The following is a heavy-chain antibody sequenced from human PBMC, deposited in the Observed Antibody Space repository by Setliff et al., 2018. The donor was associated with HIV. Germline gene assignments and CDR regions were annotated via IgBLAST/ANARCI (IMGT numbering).Heavy chain of an antibody. CDR1: GGSLSNHY. CDR3: ATYADRESNRFDP. Sequence: SETLSLTCTVSGGSLSNHYWSWLRQSPKNGLEWIGYVYYSGSTYYNPSLKSRVTLSVDTSKNQFSLKLSSVTAADTAVYYCATYADRESNRFDPWGQGILVTVSS. J-gene: IGHJ5*02. V-gene: IGHV4-59*04. CDR2: VYYSGST. D-gene: IGHD3-10*01.